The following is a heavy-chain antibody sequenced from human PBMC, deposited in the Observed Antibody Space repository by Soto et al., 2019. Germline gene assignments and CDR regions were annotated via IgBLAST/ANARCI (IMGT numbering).Heavy chain of an antibody. D-gene: IGHD3-10*02. CDR3: AVYVRYFDY. J-gene: IGHJ4*02. Sequence: EVQLLESGGGLVQPGGSLRLSCAASGFTFSSYAMSWVRQAPGKGLEWVSTITTSGGSTYYADSVKGRFTISRDNPKNTLYLQMNSLRAEDTAVYYCAVYVRYFDYWGQGTLVTVSS. V-gene: IGHV3-23*01. CDR1: GFTFSSYA. CDR2: ITTSGGST.